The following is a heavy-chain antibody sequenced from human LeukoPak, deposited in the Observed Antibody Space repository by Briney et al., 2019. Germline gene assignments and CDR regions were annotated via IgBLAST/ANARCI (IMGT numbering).Heavy chain of an antibody. CDR3: ARDPEAGFLEWSIHYYYYYMDV. D-gene: IGHD3-3*01. Sequence: GGSLRLSCAASGFTFSSYSMNWVRQAPGKGLEWVSSISSSSSYIYYADSVKGRFTISRDNAKNSLYLQMNSLRAEDTAVYYCARDPEAGFLEWSIHYYYYYMDVWGKGTTVTVSS. CDR2: ISSSSSYI. CDR1: GFTFSSYS. V-gene: IGHV3-21*01. J-gene: IGHJ6*03.